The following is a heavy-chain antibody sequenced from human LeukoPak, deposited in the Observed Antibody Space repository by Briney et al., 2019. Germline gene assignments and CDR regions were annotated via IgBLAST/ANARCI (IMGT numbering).Heavy chain of an antibody. D-gene: IGHD3-16*01. V-gene: IGHV3-15*01. CDR2: IKSKTDGGTR. Sequence: GGSLRLSCAASGFTFSNAWMSWVRQAPGKGLEWVGRIKSKTDGGTRDYTAPVKGRFTISRDDSKTTLYLHMNSLKIDDSAVYYCTSKMGGWRGFDIWGQGTMVTVSS. J-gene: IGHJ3*02. CDR3: TSKMGGWRGFDI. CDR1: GFTFSNAW.